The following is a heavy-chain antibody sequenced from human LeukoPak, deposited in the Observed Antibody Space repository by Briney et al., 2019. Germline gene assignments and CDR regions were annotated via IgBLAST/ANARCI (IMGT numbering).Heavy chain of an antibody. V-gene: IGHV3-74*01. J-gene: IGHJ4*02. Sequence: GGSLRLSCAASGFTFSSYWMHWVRQAPGKGLVWVSRINGDGSSTSYADSVKGRFTISRDNAKNTLYLQMNSLRVEDTAVYYCARQELLWNSSGWYPHNDYWGQGTLVTVSS. CDR3: ARQELLWNSSGWYPHNDY. CDR1: GFTFSSYW. CDR2: INGDGSST. D-gene: IGHD6-19*01.